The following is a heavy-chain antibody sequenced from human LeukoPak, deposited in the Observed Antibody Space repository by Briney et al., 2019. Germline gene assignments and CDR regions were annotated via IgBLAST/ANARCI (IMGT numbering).Heavy chain of an antibody. CDR2: IKQDGSEK. J-gene: IGHJ4*02. D-gene: IGHD6-13*01. V-gene: IGHV3-7*01. Sequence: GGSMRLSCAASGFSFSRYWMSWVRQAPGKGLEWVANIKQDGSEKYYVDSVKGRFTISRDNAKNSLYLQMNSLRAEDTAVYYCARGSWKDYWGQGTLVTVSS. CDR3: ARGSWKDY. CDR1: GFSFSRYW.